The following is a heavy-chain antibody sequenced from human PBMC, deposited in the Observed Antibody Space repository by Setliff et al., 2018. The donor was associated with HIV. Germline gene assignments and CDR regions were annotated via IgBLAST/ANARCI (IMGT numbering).Heavy chain of an antibody. D-gene: IGHD3-22*01. Sequence: PGESLKISCKGSGYSFTSYWIGWVRQMPGKGLEWMVIIYPGDSDTRYSPSFQGQVTISADKSISTAYLQWSSLKASDTAMYYCASPGAYYYDSSGYYPDAFDIWGQGTMVTVSS. J-gene: IGHJ3*02. CDR2: IYPGDSDT. V-gene: IGHV5-51*01. CDR3: ASPGAYYYDSSGYYPDAFDI. CDR1: GYSFTSYW.